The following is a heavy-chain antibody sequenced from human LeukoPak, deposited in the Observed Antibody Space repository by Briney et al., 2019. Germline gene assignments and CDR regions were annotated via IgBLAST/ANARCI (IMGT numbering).Heavy chain of an antibody. CDR1: IHLECLM. CDR2: IRSKAYGGTT. CDR3: SSFTMHPRD. V-gene: IGHV3-49*04. Sequence: GGSLSLSCLCTLLIHLECLMSALGQAPGKGLEWVGFIRSKAYGGTTEYAASVKGRFTISRDDYKRIAYLQMNSLKTEDTAVYYCSSFTMHPRDLGQGTLVTVSS. J-gene: IGHJ4*02. D-gene: IGHD3-10*01.